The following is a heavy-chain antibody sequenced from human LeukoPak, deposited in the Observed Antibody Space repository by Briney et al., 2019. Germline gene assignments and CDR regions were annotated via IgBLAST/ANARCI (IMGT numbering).Heavy chain of an antibody. Sequence: PGGSLRLSCAASGFSVSSNDMSWVRQAPGKGLEWVSLIHSGGTRYTDSVRGRFTISRDNAKNSLYLQMNSLRAEDTALYYCAKDLGWNYGVFDYWGQGTLVTVSS. J-gene: IGHJ4*02. CDR1: GFSVSSND. D-gene: IGHD1-7*01. CDR2: IHSGGTR. CDR3: AKDLGWNYGVFDY. V-gene: IGHV3-53*05.